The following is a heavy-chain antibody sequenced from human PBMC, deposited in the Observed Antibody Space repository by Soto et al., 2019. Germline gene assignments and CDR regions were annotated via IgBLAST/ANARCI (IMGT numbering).Heavy chain of an antibody. J-gene: IGHJ6*03. V-gene: IGHV4-59*01. D-gene: IGHD6-19*01. Sequence: EXLSLXXTVSGGSISSYYWSWIRQPPGKGQEWIGYIYYSRSTNYNPSLKRRVTITIDTSKNEFSLKLSSVTPADTAVFYCARDVRGDSSGWDFLGGGYYYMDVWGKGTTVTVSS. CDR2: IYYSRST. CDR1: GGSISSYY. CDR3: ARDVRGDSSGWDFLGGGYYYMDV.